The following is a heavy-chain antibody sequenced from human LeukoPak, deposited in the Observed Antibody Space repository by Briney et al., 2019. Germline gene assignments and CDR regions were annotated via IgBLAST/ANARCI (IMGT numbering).Heavy chain of an antibody. CDR3: AKIGYDFEDTATLDY. CDR2: MRYDGSNK. Sequence: GGSLRLSCAASGFTFSSYGMHWVRQAPGKGLEWVAFMRYDGSNKYYADSVKGRFTISRDNSKNTLYLQMNSLRAEDTAVYYCAKIGYDFEDTATLDYWGQGTLVTVSS. CDR1: GFTFSSYG. D-gene: IGHD5-12*01. V-gene: IGHV3-30*02. J-gene: IGHJ4*02.